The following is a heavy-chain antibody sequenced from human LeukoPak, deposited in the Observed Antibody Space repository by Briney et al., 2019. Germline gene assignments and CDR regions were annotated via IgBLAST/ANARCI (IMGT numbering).Heavy chain of an antibody. CDR3: ARRTNDYGYYGHYFDY. D-gene: IGHD4-17*01. Sequence: SETLSPTCTVSGGSISSYYWSWIRQPPGKELEWIGYISYSGSTNYNPSLKSRVTISLDTSRDQFSLELSSVTAADTAVYYCARRTNDYGYYGHYFDYWGRGTLVTVSS. J-gene: IGHJ4*02. V-gene: IGHV4-59*12. CDR1: GGSISSYY. CDR2: ISYSGST.